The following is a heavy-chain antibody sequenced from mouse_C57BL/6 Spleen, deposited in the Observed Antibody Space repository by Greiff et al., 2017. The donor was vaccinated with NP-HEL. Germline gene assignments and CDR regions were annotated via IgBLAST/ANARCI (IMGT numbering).Heavy chain of an antibody. CDR3: AREYGSGRRYFDY. V-gene: IGHV5-16*01. D-gene: IGHD1-1*01. J-gene: IGHJ2*01. CDR2: INSDGSST. CDR1: GFTFSDYY. Sequence: EVQLVESEGGLVQPGSSMKLSCTASGFTFSDYYMAWVRQVPEKGLEWVANINSDGSSTYYLASLKSRFIISRDNAKNILYLQMSSLKSEDTATYYCAREYGSGRRYFDYWGQGTTLTVSS.